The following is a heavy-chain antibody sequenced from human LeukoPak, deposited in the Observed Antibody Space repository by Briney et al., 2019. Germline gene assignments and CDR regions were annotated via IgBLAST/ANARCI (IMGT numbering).Heavy chain of an antibody. CDR3: ARGQWGLDV. Sequence: GGSLRLSCAVYGFTFSDHYMSWIRQAPGKALERVAYITPDGGAQYYANSVKGRFTLSRDNTKNSVYLQMNSLRADDSAVYYCARGQWGLDVWGQGTLVFVSS. CDR1: GFTFSDHY. V-gene: IGHV3-11*01. CDR2: ITPDGGAQ. J-gene: IGHJ4*02. D-gene: IGHD1-26*01.